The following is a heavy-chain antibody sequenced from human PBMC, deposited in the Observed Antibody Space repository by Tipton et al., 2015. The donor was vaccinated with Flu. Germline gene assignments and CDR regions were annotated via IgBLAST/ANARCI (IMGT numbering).Heavy chain of an antibody. CDR3: ARDQGVKWFDP. J-gene: IGHJ5*02. CDR1: GDSISSGNFY. V-gene: IGHV4-61*02. CDR2: ISLSGHT. Sequence: TLSLTCTVSGDSISSGNFYWSWIRQPAGKGLEWIGRISLSGHTKYSPSLRSRVTMSVDTSRNQFSLKLSSVTAADTAVYYCARDQGVKWFDPWGQGTLVTVSS.